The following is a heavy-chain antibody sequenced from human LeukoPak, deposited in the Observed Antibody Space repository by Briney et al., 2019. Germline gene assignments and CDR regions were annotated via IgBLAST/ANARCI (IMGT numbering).Heavy chain of an antibody. J-gene: IGHJ6*03. CDR2: IRYVGSNK. CDR3: AKGVGYYYYMDV. V-gene: IGHV3-30*02. Sequence: GGSLRLSCAASGFTFSSYGMHWVRQAPGKGLEWVAFIRYVGSNKYYADSVKGRFTISRDNSKNTLYLQMNSLRAEDTAVYYCAKGVGYYYYMDVWGKGTTVTVSS. CDR1: GFTFSSYG.